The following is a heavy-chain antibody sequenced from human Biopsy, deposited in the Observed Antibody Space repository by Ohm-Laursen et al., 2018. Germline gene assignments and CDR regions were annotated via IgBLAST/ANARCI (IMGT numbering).Heavy chain of an antibody. Sequence: SDTLSLTCTVSRDSISNYYWTWIRPSPGQGLEWIGYIYYTGSTNYNPSVKSRVTISVDTSKNQFSLKLNSVTAADTAVYFCARDSRGGHLNTTLITGKNLNSWGQGILVTVSS. V-gene: IGHV4-59*01. CDR1: RDSISNYY. CDR3: ARDSRGGHLNTTLITGKNLNS. CDR2: IYYTGST. D-gene: IGHD3-16*01. J-gene: IGHJ4*02.